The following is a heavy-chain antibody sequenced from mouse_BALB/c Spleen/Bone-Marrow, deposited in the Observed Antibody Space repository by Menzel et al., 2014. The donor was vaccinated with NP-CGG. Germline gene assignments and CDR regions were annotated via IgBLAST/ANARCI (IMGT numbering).Heavy chain of an antibody. CDR1: GYSIXSGYY. CDR3: AKLLYWYFDV. V-gene: IGHV3-6*02. CDR2: ISYDGSN. Sequence: ESGPGLVKPSQSLSLTCSVTGYSIXSGYYWNWIRQFPGNKLEWMGYISYDGSNKYNPSLKNRISITRDTSKNQFFLKLTSVTTEDTTTYYCAKLLYWYFDVWGAGTTVTVSS. J-gene: IGHJ1*01.